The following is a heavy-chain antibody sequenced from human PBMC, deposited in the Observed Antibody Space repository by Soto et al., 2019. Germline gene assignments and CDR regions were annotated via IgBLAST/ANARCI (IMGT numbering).Heavy chain of an antibody. J-gene: IGHJ5*02. Sequence: QVQLVESGGGVVQPGRSLRLSGAASGFTFSSYAMHWVREAPGKGLEWVAVISYDGSNKYYADSVKGRFTISRDNSKNTLYLQMNSLRAEDTAVYYCARDVEQQLRNWFEPWGQGTLVTVSS. V-gene: IGHV3-30-3*01. CDR1: GFTFSSYA. CDR2: ISYDGSNK. D-gene: IGHD6-13*01. CDR3: ARDVEQQLRNWFEP.